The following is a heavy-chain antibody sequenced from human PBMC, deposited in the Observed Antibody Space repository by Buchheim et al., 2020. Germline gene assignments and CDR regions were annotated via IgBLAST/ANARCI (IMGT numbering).Heavy chain of an antibody. D-gene: IGHD4-17*01. CDR1: GFTFSSYA. CDR3: ARGPTTVSANWFDP. Sequence: QVQLVESGGGVVQPGRSLRLSCAASGFTFSSYAMHWVRQAPGKGLEWVAVISYDGSNKYYADSVKGRFTIPRDNSKNTLTLQMNSLRAEDTAVYYCARGPTTVSANWFDPWGQGTL. CDR2: ISYDGSNK. J-gene: IGHJ5*02. V-gene: IGHV3-30-3*01.